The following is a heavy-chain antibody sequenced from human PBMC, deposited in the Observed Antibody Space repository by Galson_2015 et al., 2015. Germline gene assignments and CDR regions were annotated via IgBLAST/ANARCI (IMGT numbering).Heavy chain of an antibody. CDR1: GYTFTSYD. Sequence: SVKVSCKASGYTFTSYDINWVRQATGQGLEWMGWMNPNSGNIGYAQKFQGRVTMTRNTSISTAYMELSSLRSEDTAVYYCAREFHPGHWFDPWGQGTLVTVSS. CDR2: MNPNSGNI. CDR3: AREFHPGHWFDP. V-gene: IGHV1-8*01. J-gene: IGHJ5*02.